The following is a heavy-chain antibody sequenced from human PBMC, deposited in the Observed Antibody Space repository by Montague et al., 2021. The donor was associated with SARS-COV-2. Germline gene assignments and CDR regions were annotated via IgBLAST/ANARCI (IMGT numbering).Heavy chain of an antibody. J-gene: IGHJ5*02. CDR3: ARDRRFLEWLPTLGCFDP. CDR1: GFTFSSYW. CDR2: IKQDGSER. V-gene: IGHV3-7*01. Sequence: SLRLSCAASGFTFSSYWMSWVRQAPGKRLEWVANIKQDGSERYYVDSVKGRFTISRDNAKNSLYLQMNSLRAEDTTVYYCARDRRFLEWLPTLGCFDPWGQGTLVTVSS. D-gene: IGHD3-3*01.